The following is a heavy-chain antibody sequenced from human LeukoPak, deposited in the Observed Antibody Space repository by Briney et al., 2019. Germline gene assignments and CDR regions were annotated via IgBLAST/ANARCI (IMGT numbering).Heavy chain of an antibody. D-gene: IGHD3-10*01. CDR2: ISYNGRT. V-gene: IGHV4-59*02. CDR3: ARDRSGTYYNFDV. CDR1: GGSVGGSF. J-gene: IGHJ3*01. Sequence: SETLSLTCSVFGGSVGGSFWNWIRLSPGKGLEWIGYISYNGRTNYSPSLRSRAIISIDTSKNQVSLNLTSVTAADTALYYCARDRSGTYYNFDVWGQGTLVSVSA.